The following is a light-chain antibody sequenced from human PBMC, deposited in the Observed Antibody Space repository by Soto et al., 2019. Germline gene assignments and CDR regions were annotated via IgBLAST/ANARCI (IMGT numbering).Light chain of an antibody. CDR2: NVS. Sequence: EIVLTQSPGTLSLSPGERATLSCRASQRVDSSYLAWYQQKPGQPPRLLIYNVSNRATGIPDRFNGSGSGTDFTLTISRLEPEDFAVYYCQQYGSSPSLIFGGGTKVDIK. V-gene: IGKV3-20*01. J-gene: IGKJ4*01. CDR3: QQYGSSPSLI. CDR1: QRVDSSY.